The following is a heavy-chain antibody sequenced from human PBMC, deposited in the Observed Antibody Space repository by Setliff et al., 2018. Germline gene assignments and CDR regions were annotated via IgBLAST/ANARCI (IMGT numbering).Heavy chain of an antibody. V-gene: IGHV4-31*03. D-gene: IGHD3-16*01. CDR1: GGSISSGGYY. J-gene: IGHJ6*03. CDR2: IYYSGST. CDR3: ARDHGGAAPYYYYYMDV. Sequence: SETLSLTCTVSGGSISSGGYYWSWIRQHPGKGLEWIGYIYYSGSTYYNPSLKSRVTISVDTSKNQSSLKLSSVTAADTAVYYCARDHGGAAPYYYYYMDVWGKGTTVTVSS.